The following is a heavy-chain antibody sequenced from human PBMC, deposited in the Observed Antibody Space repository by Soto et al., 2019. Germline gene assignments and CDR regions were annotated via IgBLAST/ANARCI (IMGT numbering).Heavy chain of an antibody. Sequence: GGSLRLSCAASGFTFDTYAMSWVRQAPGKGLEWVSAISGSGSDTYHADSVKGRFTISRDNSISTLYLQMNSLRTEDTAVYYCAHPRGYGVFDAYDFWGQGAMVTVSS. CDR1: GFTFDTYA. V-gene: IGHV3-23*01. J-gene: IGHJ3*01. CDR3: AHPRGYGVFDAYDF. CDR2: ISGSGSDT. D-gene: IGHD4-17*01.